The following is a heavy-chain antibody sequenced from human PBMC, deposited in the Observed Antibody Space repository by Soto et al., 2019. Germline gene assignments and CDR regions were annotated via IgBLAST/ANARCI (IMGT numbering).Heavy chain of an antibody. CDR1: GLTVSSSY. CDR2: IYRSGST. D-gene: IGHD6-19*01. CDR3: VRDLGTYASGWYDY. Sequence: EVQLVESGGGLVQPGGSLRLSCTASGLTVSSSYMSWVRQAPGKGLEWVAVIYRSGSTYYTDSVKDRFIISRDNSKNTLYLQMNSLRAEDTAVYYCVRDLGTYASGWYDYWGQGTLVTVSS. V-gene: IGHV3-66*01. J-gene: IGHJ4*02.